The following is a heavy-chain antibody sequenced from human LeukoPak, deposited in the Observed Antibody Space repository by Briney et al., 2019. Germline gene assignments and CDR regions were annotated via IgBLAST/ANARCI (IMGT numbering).Heavy chain of an antibody. J-gene: IGHJ4*02. D-gene: IGHD1-26*01. CDR3: AKEECVGARNFLDY. Sequence: GGSLRLSCAASGFTFTSYAMSWVRQAPGKGLEWVSRMRGSGVITFYADSVRGRFTISRDNSRNMLYLQMDSLRAEDTAVYYCAKEECVGARNFLDYWGQGALVTVSS. CDR1: GFTFTSYA. CDR2: MRGSGVIT. V-gene: IGHV3-23*01.